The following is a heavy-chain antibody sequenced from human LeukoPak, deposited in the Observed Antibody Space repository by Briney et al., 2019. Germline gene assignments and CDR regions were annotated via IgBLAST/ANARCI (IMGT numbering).Heavy chain of an antibody. V-gene: IGHV3-23*01. CDR3: AKADGSYKTLIDY. J-gene: IGHJ4*02. D-gene: IGHD3-10*01. CDR1: GFTLSTYN. Sequence: GGSLRLSCAASGFTLSTYNMNWVRQAPGKGLEWVSGISGSGGSTYYADSVKGRFTISRGSSKNTVYLQMSSLRAEDTAVYYCAKADGSYKTLIDYWGQGTLVTVSS. CDR2: ISGSGGST.